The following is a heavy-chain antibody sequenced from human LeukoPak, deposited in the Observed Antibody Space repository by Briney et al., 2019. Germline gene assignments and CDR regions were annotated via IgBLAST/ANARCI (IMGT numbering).Heavy chain of an antibody. CDR1: GGSISSGGYS. V-gene: IGHV4-30-2*01. CDR2: IYHSGST. CDR3: ARPLGSDLDY. D-gene: IGHD6-6*01. J-gene: IGHJ4*02. Sequence: PSETLSPTCAVSGGSISSGGYSWSWIRHPPGKGLEWIDYIYHSGSTYYNPSLKSRVTISVDRSKNPFSLKLSSVTAADPAVYYCARPLGSDLDYWGQGTLVTVSS.